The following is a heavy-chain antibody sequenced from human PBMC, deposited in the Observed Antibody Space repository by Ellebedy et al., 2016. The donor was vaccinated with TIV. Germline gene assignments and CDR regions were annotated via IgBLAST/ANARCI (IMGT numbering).Heavy chain of an antibody. CDR2: IWFDGSGT. CDR1: GFTFSSYA. CDR3: ARASYFSVWYAIDY. V-gene: IGHV3-33*08. D-gene: IGHD3-10*01. J-gene: IGHJ4*02. Sequence: GESLKISCAASGFTFSSYAMSWVRQAPGKGLEWVAVIWFDGSGTYYADSVKDRFTISRDNSKNTLDLQMNSLRDEDTAVYYCARASYFSVWYAIDYWGQGTLVTVSS.